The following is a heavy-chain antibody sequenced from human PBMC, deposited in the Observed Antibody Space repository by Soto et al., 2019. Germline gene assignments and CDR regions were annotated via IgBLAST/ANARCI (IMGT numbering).Heavy chain of an antibody. CDR1: GGSISSGGYY. CDR3: ARATGYRFTPFDY. CDR2: IYYTGST. J-gene: IGHJ4*02. Sequence: QVQLQESGPGLVKPSQTLSLTCTVSGGSISSGGYYWSWIRQHPGKGLEWIGYIYYTGSTYYNPSLKSLVTISVDTSKNQFSLKVSSVTVADTAVYYCARATGYRFTPFDYWGQGTLVTVSS. V-gene: IGHV4-31*01. D-gene: IGHD3-16*02.